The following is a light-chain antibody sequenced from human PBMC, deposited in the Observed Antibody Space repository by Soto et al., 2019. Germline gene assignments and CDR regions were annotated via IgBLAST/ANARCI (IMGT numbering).Light chain of an antibody. Sequence: DIVMTQSPLSLPVTPGEPASISCRSSQSLLHGTGYNYLDWYLQKPGQSPQLLIYLGSSRASGVPDRFSRGGSGTDFTLKISRVEAEDVGVYYCMQALQTPRTFGQGTKLEIK. J-gene: IGKJ2*02. CDR2: LGS. V-gene: IGKV2-28*01. CDR3: MQALQTPRT. CDR1: QSLLHGTGYNY.